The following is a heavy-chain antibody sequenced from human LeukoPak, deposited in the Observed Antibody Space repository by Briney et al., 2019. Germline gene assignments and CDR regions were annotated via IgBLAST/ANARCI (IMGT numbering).Heavy chain of an antibody. V-gene: IGHV3-23*01. Sequence: GGSLRLSCAASGFTFSSYAMSWVRQAPGKGLEWVSAISGSGGSTYYADSVKGRFTISRDNSKNTLYLQMNSLRAEDTAVYYCAKDLLTHSRIYYYMDVWGKGTTVTVSS. CDR1: GFTFSSYA. J-gene: IGHJ6*03. CDR2: ISGSGGST. CDR3: AKDLLTHSRIYYYMDV.